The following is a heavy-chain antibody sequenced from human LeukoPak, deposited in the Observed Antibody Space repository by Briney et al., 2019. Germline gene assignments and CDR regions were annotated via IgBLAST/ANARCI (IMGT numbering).Heavy chain of an antibody. CDR2: IYSAGGT. Sequence: GGSLRLSCAVSGFNVTITHMTWVRQAPGQGLEWVSSIYSAGGTDYAESVKGRFTISRDRSKNTLYLQMNSLRAEDTAVYYCARETRWQQLVYFDYWGQGTLVTVSS. CDR3: ARETRWQQLVYFDY. D-gene: IGHD6-13*01. CDR1: GFNVTITH. V-gene: IGHV3-53*01. J-gene: IGHJ4*02.